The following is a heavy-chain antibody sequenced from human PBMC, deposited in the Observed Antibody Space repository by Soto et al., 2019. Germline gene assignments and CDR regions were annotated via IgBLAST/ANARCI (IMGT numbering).Heavy chain of an antibody. J-gene: IGHJ6*02. CDR2: ISPKSGSI. Sequence: ASVKVSCKTSGYTFTGNGISWVRQAPGQGLEWMGWISPKSGSIKYAQKFQGRVIMTTDTSTSTAYMELRSLRSDDTAVYYCVKDRDSNSWPSRDVWGQGTTVTVS. D-gene: IGHD3-22*01. CDR3: VKDRDSNSWPSRDV. V-gene: IGHV1-18*01. CDR1: GYTFTGNG.